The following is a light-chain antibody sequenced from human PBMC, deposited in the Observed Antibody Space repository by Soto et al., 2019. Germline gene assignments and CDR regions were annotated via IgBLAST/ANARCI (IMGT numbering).Light chain of an antibody. CDR2: WAS. V-gene: IGKV4-1*01. J-gene: IGKJ1*01. CDR3: QQYYSAPPT. CDR1: QTVLYSSNNKNY. Sequence: DIVMTQSPDSLAVSLGERATINCKSSQTVLYSSNNKNYLAWYQQKPGQPPKLLIYWASTRESGVPDRFSGSGSGTDFPLTISSLQAEDVAAYYCQQYYSAPPTFGQGTKVEIK.